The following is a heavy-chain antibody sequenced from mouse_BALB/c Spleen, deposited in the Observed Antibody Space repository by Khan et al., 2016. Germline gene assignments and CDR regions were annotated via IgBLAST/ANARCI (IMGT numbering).Heavy chain of an antibody. D-gene: IGHD2-3*01. CDR1: GFTFTNYY. CDR2: ARNKGNGITA. V-gene: IGHV7-3*02. CDR3: ARASNDGYYWYLDV. Sequence: EVELVESGGGLVQPGDSLRLSCTTSGFTFTNYYMSWVRQPPGEALEWLGFARNKGNGITAESSGSVKGRFNNARENCQSIRYHQMNTLRAEDSATYYCARASNDGYYWYLDVWGAGTTLTVSS. J-gene: IGHJ1*01.